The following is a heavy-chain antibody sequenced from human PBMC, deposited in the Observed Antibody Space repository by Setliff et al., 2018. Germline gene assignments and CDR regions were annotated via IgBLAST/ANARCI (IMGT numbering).Heavy chain of an antibody. CDR2: IQKSGGT. CDR1: GVSISSYY. CDR3: ARLSWNGLRYYGLDV. J-gene: IGHJ6*02. V-gene: IGHV4-59*01. Sequence: NPSETLSLTCNVSGVSISSYYWSWIRQPPGKGLESIGYIQKSGGTNYNPALKGRVTISVDTSTNQFSLKLRSVTAADTAVYYCARLSWNGLRYYGLDVWGQGTTVTVSS. D-gene: IGHD3-3*01.